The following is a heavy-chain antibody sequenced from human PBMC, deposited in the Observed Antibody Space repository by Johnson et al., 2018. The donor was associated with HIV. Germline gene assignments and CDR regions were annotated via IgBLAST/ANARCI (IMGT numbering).Heavy chain of an antibody. D-gene: IGHD4-17*01. J-gene: IGHJ3*02. Sequence: QVQLVESGGGVVQPGRSLRLSCAASGFTFNSYGMHWVRQAPGKGLEWVAVISYDGSNKYYADSVKGRFTISRDNSKNTLYLQMNSLRAEDTAVYYCARALTTDAFDIWGQGTMVTVSS. V-gene: IGHV3-30*19. CDR1: GFTFNSYG. CDR2: ISYDGSNK. CDR3: ARALTTDAFDI.